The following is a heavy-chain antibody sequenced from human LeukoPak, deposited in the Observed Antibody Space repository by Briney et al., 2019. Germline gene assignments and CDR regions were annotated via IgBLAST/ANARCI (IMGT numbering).Heavy chain of an antibody. CDR3: ARGGYSGYGPYFDY. CDR1: GGSISSYY. J-gene: IGHJ4*02. D-gene: IGHD5-12*01. CDR2: IYYSGST. V-gene: IGHV4-59*01. Sequence: SETLSLTCTVSGGSISSYYWSWIRQPPGKGLEWIGYIYYSGSTNHNPSLKSRVTISVDTSKNQFSLKLSSVTAADTAVYYCARGGYSGYGPYFDYWGQGTLVTVSS.